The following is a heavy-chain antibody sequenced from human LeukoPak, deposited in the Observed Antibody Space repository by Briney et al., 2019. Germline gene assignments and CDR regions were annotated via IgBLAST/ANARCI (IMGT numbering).Heavy chain of an antibody. Sequence: ASVKVSCKASGYSFTAYYIHWVRQAPGQGLEWMGWINPNTGDTNYAQRFQGWVTMTRDTSINTAYMEVSSLRSEDTAVYYCARGGIRGARSGYYYGFDYWGQGTLVTVSS. V-gene: IGHV1-2*04. CDR3: ARGGIRGARSGYYYGFDY. J-gene: IGHJ4*02. CDR2: INPNTGDT. D-gene: IGHD3-22*01. CDR1: GYSFTAYY.